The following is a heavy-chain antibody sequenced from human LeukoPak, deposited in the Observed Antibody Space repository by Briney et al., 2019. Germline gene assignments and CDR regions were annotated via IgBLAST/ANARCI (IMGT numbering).Heavy chain of an antibody. CDR1: GFSLSGYW. Sequence: GGSLRLSCVASGFSLSGYWMYWVRQAPGKGLMYISRNNGDGSTTNYADVVKGRFTMSRDNVKNTLYLQMNSLRAEDTAVYYCARGGVTANWFDPWGQGTLVTVSS. CDR2: NNGDGSTT. D-gene: IGHD2-21*02. CDR3: ARGGVTANWFDP. J-gene: IGHJ5*02. V-gene: IGHV3-74*01.